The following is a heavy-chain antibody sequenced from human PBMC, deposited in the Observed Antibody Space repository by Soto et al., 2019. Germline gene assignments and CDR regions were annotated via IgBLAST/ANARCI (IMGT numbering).Heavy chain of an antibody. D-gene: IGHD6-19*01. CDR3: ARSYSSGWYSAPHFDY. Sequence: ASVKVSCKASGHTFTGYYMHWVRQAPGQGLEWMGWINPNSGGTNYAQKFQGRVTLTRDTSISTAYMELSRLRSDDTAVYYCARSYSSGWYSAPHFDYWGQGTLVTVSS. CDR1: GHTFTGYY. V-gene: IGHV1-2*02. J-gene: IGHJ4*02. CDR2: INPNSGGT.